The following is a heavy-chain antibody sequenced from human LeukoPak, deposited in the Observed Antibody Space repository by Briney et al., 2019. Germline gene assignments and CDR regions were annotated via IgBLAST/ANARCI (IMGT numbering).Heavy chain of an antibody. Sequence: PGGSLRLSCAASGFTLSSYAMSWARHAPVKGLEWVSAISGSGGSTYCADSVKGRFTISRDDSKNTLYLQMNSLRAEDTAVYYCAKDLGGLYSGYYDIWGQGTMVTVSS. D-gene: IGHD5-12*01. J-gene: IGHJ3*02. CDR2: ISGSGGST. CDR3: AKDLGGLYSGYYDI. CDR1: GFTLSSYA. V-gene: IGHV3-23*01.